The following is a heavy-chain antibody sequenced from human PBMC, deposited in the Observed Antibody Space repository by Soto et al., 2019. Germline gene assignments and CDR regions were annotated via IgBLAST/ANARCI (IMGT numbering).Heavy chain of an antibody. D-gene: IGHD6-6*01. CDR1: GFTVSSNY. CDR3: ARWATGAARMYYFDY. Sequence: GESLKISCAASGFTVSSNYMSWVRQAPGKGLEWVSVIYSGGSTYYADSVKGRFTISRDNSKNTLYLQMNSLRAEDTAVYYCARWATGAARMYYFDYWGQGTLVTVSS. J-gene: IGHJ4*02. CDR2: IYSGGST. V-gene: IGHV3-53*01.